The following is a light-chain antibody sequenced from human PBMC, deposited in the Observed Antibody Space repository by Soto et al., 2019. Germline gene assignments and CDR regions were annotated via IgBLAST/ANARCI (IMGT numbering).Light chain of an antibody. Sequence: QTVVTQEPSLTVSPGGTVTLTCGSSTGAVTSGYYPNWFQQKPGQPPRALIYSTTYKHSWTPARFSGSLLGGKAALTLSGVQPEDEADYYCHLYYGGGVVFGGGTKLTVL. J-gene: IGLJ2*01. CDR2: STT. V-gene: IGLV7-43*01. CDR1: TGAVTSGYY. CDR3: HLYYGGGVV.